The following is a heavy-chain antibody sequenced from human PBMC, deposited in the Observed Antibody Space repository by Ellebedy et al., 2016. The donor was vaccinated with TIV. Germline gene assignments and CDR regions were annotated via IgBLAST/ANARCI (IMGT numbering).Heavy chain of an antibody. V-gene: IGHV3-74*01. CDR3: TRDYSYASWS. CDR2: INSDASCT. D-gene: IGHD6-13*01. Sequence: PGGSLRLSCAASGFTFSNSWMHWVRQAPGKGLVWVSHINSDASCTTYADSVKGRFTVSRDNAKNTVYLQMNSLSAEDTAVYYCTRDYSYASWSWGQGTLVTVSS. CDR1: GFTFSNSW. J-gene: IGHJ5*02.